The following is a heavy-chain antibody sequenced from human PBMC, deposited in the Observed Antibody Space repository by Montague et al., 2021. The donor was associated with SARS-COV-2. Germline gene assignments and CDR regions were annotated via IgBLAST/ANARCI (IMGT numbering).Heavy chain of an antibody. CDR3: ARHSRRISSSWSEGYFDY. D-gene: IGHD6-13*01. CDR1: GGSISSYY. J-gene: IGHJ4*02. CDR2: IYYSGST. Sequence: SETLSLTCTVSGGSISSYYWSWIRQPPGKGLEWIGYIYYSGSTNYNPSLKSRVTISVDTSKNQFSLKLSSVTAADTAVYYCARHSRRISSSWSEGYFDYWAREPGSPSPQ. V-gene: IGHV4-59*08.